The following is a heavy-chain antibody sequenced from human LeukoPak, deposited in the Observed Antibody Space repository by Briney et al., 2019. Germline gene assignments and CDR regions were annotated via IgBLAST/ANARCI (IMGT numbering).Heavy chain of an antibody. J-gene: IGHJ5*02. CDR3: ARAYGDYPNWFDP. Sequence: GGSLRLSCAASGFTFSSYSMNWVRQAPGKGLEWVSSISSSSRYIYYADSVKGRFTISRDNAKNSLYLQMNSLRAEDTAVYYCARAYGDYPNWFDPWGQGTLVTVSS. V-gene: IGHV3-21*01. CDR2: ISSSSRYI. CDR1: GFTFSSYS. D-gene: IGHD4-17*01.